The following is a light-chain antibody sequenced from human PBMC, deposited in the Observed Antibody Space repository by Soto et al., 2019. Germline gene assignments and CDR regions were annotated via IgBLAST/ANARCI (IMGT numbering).Light chain of an antibody. CDR3: QQYHTYWWT. CDR2: KAS. V-gene: IGKV1-5*03. CDR1: QTIINW. J-gene: IGKJ1*01. Sequence: DIQMTQSPSTLSASVGDRVTITCRASQTIINWLAWYQQKPGKAPKLLIYKASSLESEVPSRFSGSGSETEFTLTINSLQPDASETSYCQQYHTYWWTFGQGTKVDIK.